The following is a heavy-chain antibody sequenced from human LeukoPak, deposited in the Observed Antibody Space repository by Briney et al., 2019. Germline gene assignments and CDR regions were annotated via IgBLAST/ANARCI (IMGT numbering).Heavy chain of an antibody. D-gene: IGHD3-22*01. CDR1: GGSFSGYY. CDR2: INHSGST. CDR3: ARDFYYDSSGYN. V-gene: IGHV4-34*01. J-gene: IGHJ4*02. Sequence: PSETLSLTCAVYGGSFSGYYWSWIRQPPGKGLEWIGEINHSGSTNYNPSLKSRVTISVDTSKNQFSLKLSSVTAADTAVYYCARDFYYDSSGYNWGQGTLVTVPS.